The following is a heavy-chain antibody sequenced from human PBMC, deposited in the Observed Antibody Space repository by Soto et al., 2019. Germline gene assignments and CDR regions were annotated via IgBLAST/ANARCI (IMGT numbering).Heavy chain of an antibody. CDR2: MYYSGST. Sequence: SETLSLTCNVSGGSISRSSYYWGWIRQPPGKGLEWIGSMYYSGSTYHNPSLKSRVTISIDTPKNQLSLKLTSVTAADTAVYYCSRRAPEGFDPWGQGTLVTVSS. J-gene: IGHJ5*02. V-gene: IGHV4-39*01. CDR1: GGSISRSSYY. CDR3: SRRAPEGFDP.